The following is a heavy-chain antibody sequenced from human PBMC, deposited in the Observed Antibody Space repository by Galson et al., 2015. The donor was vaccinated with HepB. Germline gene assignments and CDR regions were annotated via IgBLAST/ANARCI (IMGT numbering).Heavy chain of an antibody. CDR3: ARGSLEVWFGELPDADY. V-gene: IGHV3-48*01. CDR1: GFTFSSYS. D-gene: IGHD3-10*01. J-gene: IGHJ4*02. CDR2: ISSSSSTI. Sequence: SLRLSCAASGFTFSSYSMNWVRQAPGKGLEWVSYISSSSSTIYYADSVKGRFTISRDNAKNSLYLQMNSLRAEDTAVYYCARGSLEVWFGELPDADYWGQGTLVTVSS.